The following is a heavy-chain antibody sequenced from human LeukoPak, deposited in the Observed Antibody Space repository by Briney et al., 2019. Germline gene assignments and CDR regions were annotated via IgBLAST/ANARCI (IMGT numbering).Heavy chain of an antibody. V-gene: IGHV3-64D*06. Sequence: GGSLRLSCSASGFTFTSHVMHWVRQAPGKGLPYVSGISMNVQTTYYAGSVKGRFTISRDSSKNTVYLQMNSLTAEDTAVYYCVREGLERRTNFDYWGQGTLVSVSS. CDR3: VREGLERRTNFDY. D-gene: IGHD1-1*01. J-gene: IGHJ4*02. CDR1: GFTFTSHV. CDR2: ISMNVQTT.